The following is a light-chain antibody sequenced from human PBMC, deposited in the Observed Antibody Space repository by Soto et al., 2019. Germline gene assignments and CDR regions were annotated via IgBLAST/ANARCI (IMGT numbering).Light chain of an antibody. CDR3: SSFTSTSTRL. CDR2: EVT. Sequence: VLTQPASVSGSPGQSITISCTGTSSDIGSYDYVSWYQQHPGKAPNLIIYEVTDRPSGVSNRFSGSKSGNTASLTISGLQAEDEADYYCSSFTSTSTRLFGSGTKVTVL. J-gene: IGLJ1*01. V-gene: IGLV2-14*01. CDR1: SSDIGSYDY.